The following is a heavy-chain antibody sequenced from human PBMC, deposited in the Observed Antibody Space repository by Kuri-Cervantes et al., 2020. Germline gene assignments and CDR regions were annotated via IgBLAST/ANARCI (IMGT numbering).Heavy chain of an antibody. D-gene: IGHD3-16*02. CDR3: AREVPVLYDYVWGSYRYGNWFDP. Sequence: GSLRLSCTVSGGSISSSSYYWGWIRQPPGKGLEWIGSIYYSGSTNYNPSLKSRVTISVDTSKNQFSLKLSSVTAADTAVYYCAREVPVLYDYVWGSYRYGNWFDPWGQGTLVTVSS. CDR1: GGSISSSSYY. V-gene: IGHV4-39*07. J-gene: IGHJ5*02. CDR2: IYYSGST.